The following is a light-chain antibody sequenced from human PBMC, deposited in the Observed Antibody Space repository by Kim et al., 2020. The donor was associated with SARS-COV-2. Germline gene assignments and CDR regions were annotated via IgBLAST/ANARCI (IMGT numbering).Light chain of an antibody. J-gene: IGKJ2*01. CDR2: GAS. V-gene: IGKV3-15*01. CDR3: QQYKNWPPYT. Sequence: VSPEERATLTCRASETVYSYLAWYQQKPGQAPRLLIYGASPRSPGVPARFSGSGSGTEFTLTIRSLQSEDFAVYFCQQYKNWPPYTFGQGTKLEI. CDR1: ETVYSY.